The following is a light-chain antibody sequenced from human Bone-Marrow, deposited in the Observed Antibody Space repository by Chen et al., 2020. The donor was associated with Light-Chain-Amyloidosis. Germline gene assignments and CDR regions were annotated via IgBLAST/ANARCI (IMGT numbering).Light chain of an antibody. Sequence: EIVMTQSPATLSVSPGERATLSCRASQSVRSNLAWYQQKAGQAPWLLIYGASTRATGIPARFSGSGSGTEFTLTISSLQSQEVAVYYCQQYNNWPPVTYGQGTRLEIK. V-gene: IGKV3-15*01. J-gene: IGKJ5*01. CDR1: QSVRSN. CDR3: QQYNNWPPVT. CDR2: GAS.